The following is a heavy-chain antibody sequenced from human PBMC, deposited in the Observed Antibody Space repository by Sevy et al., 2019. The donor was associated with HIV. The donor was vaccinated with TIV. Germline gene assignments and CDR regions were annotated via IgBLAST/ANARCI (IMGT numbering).Heavy chain of an antibody. CDR1: GGSISSYY. J-gene: IGHJ6*02. Sequence: SETLSLTCTVSGGSISSYYWSWIRQPPGKGLEWIGYIYYSGSTNYNPSLKSRVTISVDTSKNQFSLKLSSVTAADTAVYYCARIHSPHYDFWSGSLYYHYYGMDVWGQGTTVTVSS. CDR3: ARIHSPHYDFWSGSLYYHYYGMDV. V-gene: IGHV4-59*01. D-gene: IGHD3-3*01. CDR2: IYYSGST.